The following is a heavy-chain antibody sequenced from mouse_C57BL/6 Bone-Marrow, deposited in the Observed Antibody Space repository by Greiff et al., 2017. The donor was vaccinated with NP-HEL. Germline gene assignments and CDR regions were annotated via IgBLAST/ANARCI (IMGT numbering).Heavy chain of an antibody. Sequence: VHVKQSGTVLARPGASVKMSCKTSGYTFTSYWMHWVKQRPGQGLEWIGAIYPGNSDTSYNQKFKGKAKLTAVTSASTAYMELSSLTNEDSAVYYCTRSGATVVATPFDYWGKGTTLTVSS. CDR1: GYTFTSYW. CDR2: IYPGNSDT. CDR3: TRSGATVVATPFDY. D-gene: IGHD1-1*01. J-gene: IGHJ2*01. V-gene: IGHV1-5*01.